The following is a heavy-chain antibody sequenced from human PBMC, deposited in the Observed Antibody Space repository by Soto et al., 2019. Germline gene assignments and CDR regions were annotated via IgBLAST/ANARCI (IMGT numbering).Heavy chain of an antibody. D-gene: IGHD1-26*01. CDR1: GFTFSSYS. CDR2: ISSSSSYI. V-gene: IGHV3-21*01. Sequence: LRLSCAASGFTFSSYSMNWVRQAPGKGLEWVSSISSSSSYIYYADSVKGRFTISRDNAKNSLYLQMNSLRAEDTAVYYCARDRSWEPFDYWGQGTLVTVSS. J-gene: IGHJ4*02. CDR3: ARDRSWEPFDY.